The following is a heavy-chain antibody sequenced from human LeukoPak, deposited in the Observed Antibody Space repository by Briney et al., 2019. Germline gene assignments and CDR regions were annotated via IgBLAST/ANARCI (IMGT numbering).Heavy chain of an antibody. CDR3: ARNQHGDYVFDY. V-gene: IGHV3-74*01. Sequence: PGGSLRLSCAASGFTFSSYWMHWVRQAPGKGLVWVSRINSDGSSTSYADSVKGRFTISRDNAKNTLYLQMNSLRAEDTAVYYCARNQHGDYVFDYWGQGTLVTVSS. CDR2: INSDGSST. J-gene: IGHJ4*02. CDR1: GFTFSSYW. D-gene: IGHD4-17*01.